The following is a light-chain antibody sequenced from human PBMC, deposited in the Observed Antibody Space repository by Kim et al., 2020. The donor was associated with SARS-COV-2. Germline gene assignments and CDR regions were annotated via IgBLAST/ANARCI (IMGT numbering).Light chain of an antibody. CDR1: QSIGTW. CDR3: QQYDTYWT. Sequence: SSSVADRVTITCRASQSIGTWLAWYQQKPGKAPKLLMYQASSLESGVPSRFSGSGSGTEFTLTISSLQPDDFATYYCQQYDTYWTFGQGTKVDIK. J-gene: IGKJ1*01. CDR2: QAS. V-gene: IGKV1-5*03.